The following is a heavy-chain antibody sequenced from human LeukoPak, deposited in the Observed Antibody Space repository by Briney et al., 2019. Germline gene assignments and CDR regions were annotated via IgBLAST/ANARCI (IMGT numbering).Heavy chain of an antibody. D-gene: IGHD4-11*01. V-gene: IGHV1-18*01. Sequence: ASVKVSCKASGYTFTSYGISWVRQAPGQGLEWMGWISAYNGNTNYAQKLQGRVTMTTDTSTSTAYMELRGLRSDDTAVYYCARTMTTDNWFDPWGQGTLVTVSS. J-gene: IGHJ5*02. CDR1: GYTFTSYG. CDR2: ISAYNGNT. CDR3: ARTMTTDNWFDP.